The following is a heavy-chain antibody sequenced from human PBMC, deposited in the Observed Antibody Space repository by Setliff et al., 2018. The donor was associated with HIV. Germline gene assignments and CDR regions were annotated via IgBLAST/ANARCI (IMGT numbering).Heavy chain of an antibody. CDR1: GGSISNSRYY. V-gene: IGHV4-39*01. J-gene: IGHJ4*02. Sequence: PSETLSLTCTVSGGSISNSRYYWSWIRQPPGKGLEWIGSIYYSGSTYYNPSLKSRVTISVDTSKNQFSLKLSSVTAADAAVYYCARWGDGYNSYDFWGQGTLVTVS. CDR2: IYYSGST. D-gene: IGHD5-12*01. CDR3: ARWGDGYNSYDF.